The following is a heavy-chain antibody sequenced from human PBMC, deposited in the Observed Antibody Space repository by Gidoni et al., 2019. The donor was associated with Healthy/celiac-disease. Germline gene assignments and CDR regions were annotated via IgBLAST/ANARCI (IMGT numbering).Heavy chain of an antibody. CDR3: GRDSVTLVVPAASLYYYYYYGMDV. Sequence: EVQLVESGGGLVQPGGSLRLSCAASGFTFSSYEMNWVRQAPGKGLELVSYISSSGSTIYYADSVKGRFTISRDNAKNSLYLQMNSLRAEDTAVYYCGRDSVTLVVPAASLYYYYYYGMDVWGQGTTVTVSS. CDR1: GFTFSSYE. D-gene: IGHD2-2*01. J-gene: IGHJ6*02. CDR2: ISSSGSTI. V-gene: IGHV3-48*03.